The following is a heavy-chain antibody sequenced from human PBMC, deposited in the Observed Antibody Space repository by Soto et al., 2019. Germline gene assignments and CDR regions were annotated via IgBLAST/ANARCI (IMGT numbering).Heavy chain of an antibody. CDR2: IDPSDSYT. CDR1: GYSFTSYW. V-gene: IGHV5-10-1*01. J-gene: IGHJ6*02. Sequence: GESLKISCKGSGYSFTSYWISWVRQMPGKGLEWMGRIDPSDSYTNYSPSFQGHVTISADKSISTAYLQWSSLKASDTAMYYCAVHSLIVVVPAAIDNDYYYYGMDVWGRGTTVTVSS. CDR3: AVHSLIVVVPAAIDNDYYYYGMDV. D-gene: IGHD2-2*01.